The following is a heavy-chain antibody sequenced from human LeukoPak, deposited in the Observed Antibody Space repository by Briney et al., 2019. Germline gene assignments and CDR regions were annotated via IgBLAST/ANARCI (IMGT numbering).Heavy chain of an antibody. J-gene: IGHJ4*02. CDR3: AREAAGIFDY. V-gene: IGHV3-66*01. Sequence: GGSLRLSCAASGFTFSSYSMNWVRQAPGKGLEWVSVIYSGGSTYYADSVKGRFTISRDNSKNTLYLQMNSLRAEDTAVYYCAREAAGIFDYWGQGTLVTVSS. CDR1: GFTFSSYS. CDR2: IYSGGST. D-gene: IGHD6-13*01.